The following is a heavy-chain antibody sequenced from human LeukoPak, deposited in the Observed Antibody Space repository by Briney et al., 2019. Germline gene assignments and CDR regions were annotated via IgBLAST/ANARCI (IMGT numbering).Heavy chain of an antibody. D-gene: IGHD6-13*01. Sequence: KPSETLSLTCTVSGGSISSYYWSWIRQPPGKGLEWIGYIYHSGSTNYNPSLKSRVTISVDTSKNQFSLKLSSVTAADTAVYYCARATSGIAAAGQLYFDYWGQGTLVTVSS. CDR1: GGSISSYY. J-gene: IGHJ4*02. CDR3: ARATSGIAAAGQLYFDY. CDR2: IYHSGST. V-gene: IGHV4-59*01.